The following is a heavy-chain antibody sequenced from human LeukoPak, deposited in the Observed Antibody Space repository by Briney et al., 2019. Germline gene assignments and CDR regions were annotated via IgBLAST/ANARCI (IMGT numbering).Heavy chain of an antibody. J-gene: IGHJ4*02. CDR3: ARAMLDSSGRDY. CDR2: INTDGSNT. CDR1: GFTFSSYW. D-gene: IGHD3-22*01. V-gene: IGHV3-74*01. Sequence: GGSLRLSCAASGFTFSSYWMHWVRQAPGKGLVWVSRINTDGSNTGYADPVKGRFTISRDNAKNTVYLQINSLRAEDTALYYCARAMLDSSGRDYWGQGTLVTVSS.